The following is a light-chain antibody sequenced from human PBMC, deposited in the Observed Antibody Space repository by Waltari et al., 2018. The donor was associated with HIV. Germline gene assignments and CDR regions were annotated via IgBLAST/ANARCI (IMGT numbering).Light chain of an antibody. J-gene: IGLJ2*01. CDR1: KLGDRF. V-gene: IGLV3-1*01. CDR3: QAWDTNTVV. Sequence: SYDLTQSPSVSVAPGQTATITCSGNKLGDRFAQWFHQKPGLSPILLIFEDTKRPSGIPERFSASTSANTSTLAISGAQPVDEGDYYCQAWDTNTVVFGGGTKLTVL. CDR2: EDT.